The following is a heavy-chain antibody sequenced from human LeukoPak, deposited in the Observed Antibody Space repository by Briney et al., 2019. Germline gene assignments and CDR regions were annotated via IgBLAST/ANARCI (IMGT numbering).Heavy chain of an antibody. J-gene: IGHJ4*02. D-gene: IGHD3-9*01. Sequence: SVKVSCKASGGTFSGFAISWVRQAPGQGLEWMGRISPISGTTNYALRFQGRVTITADESTTTAYMELSSLRSEDTAVYYCARVNSALFLPGAGIDYWGQGTLVTVSS. V-gene: IGHV1-69*15. CDR3: ARVNSALFLPGAGIDY. CDR1: GGTFSGFA. CDR2: ISPISGTT.